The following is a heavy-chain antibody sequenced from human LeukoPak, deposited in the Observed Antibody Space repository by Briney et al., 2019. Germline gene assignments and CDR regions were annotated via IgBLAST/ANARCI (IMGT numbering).Heavy chain of an antibody. Sequence: SETLSLTCTVSGDSISSSSYYWGWIRQPPGKGLEWIGSIYYSGSTYYNPSLKSRVTISVDTSKNQFSLKLSSVTAADTAVYYCARHVEVFYYYYYYYMDVWGKGTTVTVSS. J-gene: IGHJ6*03. CDR1: GDSISSSSYY. CDR2: IYYSGST. D-gene: IGHD1-1*01. CDR3: ARHVEVFYYYYYYYMDV. V-gene: IGHV4-39*01.